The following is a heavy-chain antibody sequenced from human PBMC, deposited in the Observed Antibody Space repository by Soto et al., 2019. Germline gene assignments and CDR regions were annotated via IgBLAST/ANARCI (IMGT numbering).Heavy chain of an antibody. CDR1: GFTFSSYA. J-gene: IGHJ4*02. CDR3: AKSAGSNAYYPNDY. V-gene: IGHV3-23*01. CDR2: ISGSGIST. D-gene: IGHD3-16*01. Sequence: GGSLRLSCAASGFTFSSYAMTWVRQAPGKGLEWVPSISGSGISTYYADSVKGRFTISRDNSKNTLYLQMNSLRAEDAAVYYCAKSAGSNAYYPNDYWGQGTLVTVSS.